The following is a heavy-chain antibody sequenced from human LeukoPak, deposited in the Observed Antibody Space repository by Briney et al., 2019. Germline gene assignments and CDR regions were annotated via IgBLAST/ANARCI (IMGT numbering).Heavy chain of an antibody. J-gene: IGHJ6*03. D-gene: IGHD5-18*01. V-gene: IGHV4-61*01. CDR2: IYYSGST. Sequence: SETLSLTCTVSGYSISSSYYWSWIRQPPGKGLEWIGYIYYSGSTNYNPSLKSRVTISVDTSKNQFSLELSSVTAADTAVYYCARTTEGGYTYDYFYYYYMDVWGKGTTVTISS. CDR3: ARTTEGGYTYDYFYYYYMDV. CDR1: GYSISSSYY.